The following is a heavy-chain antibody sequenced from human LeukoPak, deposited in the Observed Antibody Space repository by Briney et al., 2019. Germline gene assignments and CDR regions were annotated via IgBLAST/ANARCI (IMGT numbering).Heavy chain of an antibody. CDR3: ARGKRELLSHYWCFDL. V-gene: IGHV6-1*01. Sequence: SQTLSLTCAISGDSVSSNSAAWNWIRQSPSRGLEWLGRTYYRSKWYNDYAVSVKSRITINPDTSKNQFSLHLNSVTPEDTAVYYCARGKRELLSHYWCFDLWGRGTLVTVSS. CDR2: TYYRSKWYN. CDR1: GDSVSSNSAA. J-gene: IGHJ2*01. D-gene: IGHD1-26*01.